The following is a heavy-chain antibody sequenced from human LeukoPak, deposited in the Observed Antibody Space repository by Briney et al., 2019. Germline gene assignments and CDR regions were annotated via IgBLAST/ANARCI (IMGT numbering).Heavy chain of an antibody. Sequence: PGGSLRLSCAASGFTFSSYGMSWVRQAPGKGLEWVSRISASGYTTYYADSVKGRFTISRDNAKNSLYLQMNSLTAEDSAVYYCASRRGSNRPFDYWGQGTLVTVSS. CDR2: ISASGYTT. CDR3: ASRRGSNRPFDY. V-gene: IGHV3-23*01. CDR1: GFTFSSYG. D-gene: IGHD1-26*01. J-gene: IGHJ4*02.